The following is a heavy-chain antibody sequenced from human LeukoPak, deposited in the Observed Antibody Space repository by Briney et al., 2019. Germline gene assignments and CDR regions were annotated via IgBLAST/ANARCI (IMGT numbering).Heavy chain of an antibody. J-gene: IGHJ4*02. CDR2: IYPGGSET. V-gene: IGHV5-51*01. CDR3: ARRPERGVLDY. CDR1: GYSFSNYW. D-gene: IGHD1-1*01. Sequence: EKSLKISCEGSGYSFSNYWIGWVRQMPGKGLEWMGIIYPGGSETRYSPSFQGQVTFSVDKSTSTAYLQWASLKASDTAMYYCARRPERGVLDYWGQGTLVTDSS.